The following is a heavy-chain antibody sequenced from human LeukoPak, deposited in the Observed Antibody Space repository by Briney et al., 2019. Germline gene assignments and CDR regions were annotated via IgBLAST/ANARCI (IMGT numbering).Heavy chain of an antibody. D-gene: IGHD3-22*01. J-gene: IGHJ4*02. CDR1: GGSISSYY. CDR3: ARGGSSGYYYG. Sequence: SDTLSLTCTASGGSISSYYWSWIRQPAGKGLEWIGRIYTSGSTNYNPSLKSRVTKSVDTSKNQFSLKLSSMTAADTAVYYCARGGSSGYYYGWGQGTLVTVSS. V-gene: IGHV4-4*07. CDR2: IYTSGST.